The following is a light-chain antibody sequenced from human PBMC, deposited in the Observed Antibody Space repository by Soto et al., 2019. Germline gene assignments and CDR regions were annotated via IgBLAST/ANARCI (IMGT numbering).Light chain of an antibody. CDR2: AAS. J-gene: IGKJ1*01. CDR3: QQSYSTLRWT. CDR1: QSISTY. Sequence: DLQMTQSPSSLSASVGDRVTITCRASQSISTYLNWYQQKQGKAPKLLIYAASSLQTGVPSRFSGSGSGTDFTLTITSLQPEDFATYSCQQSYSTLRWTFGQGTKVEIK. V-gene: IGKV1-39*01.